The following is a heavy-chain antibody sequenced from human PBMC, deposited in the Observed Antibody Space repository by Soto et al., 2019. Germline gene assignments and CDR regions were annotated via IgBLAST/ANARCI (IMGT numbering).Heavy chain of an antibody. Sequence: SETLSLTCSLYSGSLSGYYWSWIRQPPGKGLEWIGEISPSGATNYSPSLKSRVSISVDTSKNQFSLNLTSLTAADTAVYYCARAPKVSGSAQTRPDFWGQGSLVTVSS. V-gene: IGHV4-34*01. J-gene: IGHJ4*02. D-gene: IGHD6-6*01. CDR3: ARAPKVSGSAQTRPDF. CDR1: SGSLSGYY. CDR2: ISPSGAT.